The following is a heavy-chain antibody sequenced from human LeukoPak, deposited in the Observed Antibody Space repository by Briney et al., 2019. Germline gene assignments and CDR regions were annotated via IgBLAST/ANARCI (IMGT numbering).Heavy chain of an antibody. CDR3: AKDGPTYYYDSSGYYPFDY. CDR2: ISGSGGSS. J-gene: IGHJ4*02. D-gene: IGHD3-22*01. V-gene: IGHV3-23*01. CDR1: GFTFSSYV. Sequence: GGSLRLSCAASGFTFSSYVMSWVRQAPGKGLEWVSAISGSGGSSYYADSVKGRFTISRDNSKNTLYLQMNSLRAEDTAVYYCAKDGPTYYYDSSGYYPFDYWGQGTLVTVSS.